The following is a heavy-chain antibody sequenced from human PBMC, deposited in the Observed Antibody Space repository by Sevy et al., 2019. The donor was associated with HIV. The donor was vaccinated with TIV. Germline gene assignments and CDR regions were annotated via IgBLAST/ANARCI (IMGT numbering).Heavy chain of an antibody. J-gene: IGHJ3*02. CDR2: ISGSGGST. Sequence: GGCLRLSCAASGFTFSSYAMSWVRQAPGKGLEWVSAISGSGGSTYYADSVKGRFTISRDNSKNTLYLQMNSLRAEDTAVYYCAKEIHSSGWYESAFDIWGQGTMVTVSS. CDR3: AKEIHSSGWYESAFDI. D-gene: IGHD6-19*01. V-gene: IGHV3-23*01. CDR1: GFTFSSYA.